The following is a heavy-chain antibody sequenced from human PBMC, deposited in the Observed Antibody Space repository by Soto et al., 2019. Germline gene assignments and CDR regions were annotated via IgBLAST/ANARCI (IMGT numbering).Heavy chain of an antibody. D-gene: IGHD3-16*01. V-gene: IGHV3-23*01. J-gene: IGHJ3*02. CDR3: AKEMITFGGVTIDAFDI. CDR2: ISGSGGST. CDR1: GFTFISYA. Sequence: EVQLLESGGGLVQPGGSLRLSCAASGFTFISYAMSWVRQAPGKGLEWVSAISGSGGSTYYADSVKGRFNISRDNSKNTLNLQMNSLRAEDTAVYYCAKEMITFGGVTIDAFDIWGQGTMVTVSS.